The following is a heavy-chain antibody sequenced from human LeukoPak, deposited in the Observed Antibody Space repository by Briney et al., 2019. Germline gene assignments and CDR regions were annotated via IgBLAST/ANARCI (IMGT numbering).Heavy chain of an antibody. D-gene: IGHD3-22*01. Sequence: GGSLRLSCVASGFTFNKHWMSWVRQAPGKGLEWVATIREDGTEKKYVDSVKGGFTISRDNAKNSLYLQMNSLKTEDTAVYYCTTLTMIVGTHFDYWGQGTLVTVSS. CDR1: GFTFNKHW. J-gene: IGHJ4*02. CDR2: IREDGTEK. CDR3: TTLTMIVGTHFDY. V-gene: IGHV3-7*03.